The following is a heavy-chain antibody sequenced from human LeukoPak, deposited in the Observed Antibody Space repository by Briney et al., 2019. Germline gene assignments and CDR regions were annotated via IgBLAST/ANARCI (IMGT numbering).Heavy chain of an antibody. V-gene: IGHV3-21*01. CDR2: ISTSNSYI. CDR3: ARDASVVPPAMLPHYYYYMDV. CDR1: GFTFSSYN. D-gene: IGHD2-2*01. J-gene: IGHJ6*03. Sequence: GGSLRLSCAASGFTFSSYNMNWVRQAPGKGLEWVSSISTSNSYIYYADSVKVRFTISRDNAKHSLYLQINSLRAEDTAVYYCARDASVVPPAMLPHYYYYMDVWGKGTTVTVSS.